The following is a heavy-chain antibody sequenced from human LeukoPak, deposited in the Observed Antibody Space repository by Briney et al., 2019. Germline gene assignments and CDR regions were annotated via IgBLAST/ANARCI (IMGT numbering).Heavy chain of an antibody. J-gene: IGHJ4*02. CDR3: ARRAVAGYYFDY. CDR2: ISSSGSTI. D-gene: IGHD6-19*01. Sequence: GGSLRLSCAASGFTFSDYYMSWIRQAPGKGLEWASYISSSGSTIYYADSVKGRFTISRDNAKNSLYLQMNSLRAEDTAVYYCARRAVAGYYFDYWGQGTLVTVSS. V-gene: IGHV3-11*01. CDR1: GFTFSDYY.